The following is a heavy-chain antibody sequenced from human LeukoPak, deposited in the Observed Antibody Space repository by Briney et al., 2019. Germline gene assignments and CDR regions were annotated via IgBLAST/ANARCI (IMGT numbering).Heavy chain of an antibody. J-gene: IGHJ4*02. V-gene: IGHV3-23*01. Sequence: GGSLRLSCAASGFTFSNYAMSWVRQAPGKGLEWVSAISGGDGSTYYADSVKGRFTISRDNSKNTLYLQMNSLGADDTAIYHCAKDLDYDSSGYYLDFWGQGTLVTVSS. CDR1: GFTFSNYA. CDR2: ISGGDGST. D-gene: IGHD3-22*01. CDR3: AKDLDYDSSGYYLDF.